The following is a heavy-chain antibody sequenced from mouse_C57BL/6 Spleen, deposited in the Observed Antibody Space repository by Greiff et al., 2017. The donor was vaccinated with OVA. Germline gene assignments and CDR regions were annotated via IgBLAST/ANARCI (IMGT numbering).Heavy chain of an antibody. CDR1: GYAFSSSW. D-gene: IGHD1-1*01. V-gene: IGHV1-82*01. J-gene: IGHJ3*01. Sequence: VQLQQSGPELVKPGASVKISCKASGYAFSSSWMNWVKQRPGKGLEWIGRIYPGDGDTNYNGKFKGKATLTADKSSSTAYMQLSSLTSEDSAVYFCAEATVEEGAYWGQGTLVTVSA. CDR2: IYPGDGDT. CDR3: AEATVEEGAY.